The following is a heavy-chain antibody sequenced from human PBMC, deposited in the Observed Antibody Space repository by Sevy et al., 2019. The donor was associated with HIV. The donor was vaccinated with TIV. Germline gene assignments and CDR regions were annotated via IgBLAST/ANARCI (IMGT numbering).Heavy chain of an antibody. CDR3: AGENAWGRGYS. Sequence: SETLSLTCTVSGGSITSLYWNWIRQSPGKGLEWIANIYYNGHINYNPSLKSRVTLSLDTSKNQFSLRLSSVTDADTAMYYCAGENAWGRGYSWGQGTLVTVSS. D-gene: IGHD1-26*01. V-gene: IGHV4-59*08. CDR2: IYYNGHI. J-gene: IGHJ4*02. CDR1: GGSITSLY.